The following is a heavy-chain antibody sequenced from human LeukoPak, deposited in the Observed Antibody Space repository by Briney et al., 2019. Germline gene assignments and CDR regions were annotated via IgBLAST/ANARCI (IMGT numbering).Heavy chain of an antibody. Sequence: GASVKVSCKAFGYTFSSYDFNWVRQAAGQGLEWMGWINPNRGNTGYAQKFQGRVTMTRDASISTVYMELTSLTSEDTAIYYCARSWGNCRYCLDLWGQGTLVTVSS. CDR2: INPNRGNT. CDR3: ARSWGNCRYCLDL. CDR1: GYTFSSYD. J-gene: IGHJ4*02. D-gene: IGHD3-16*02. V-gene: IGHV1-8*01.